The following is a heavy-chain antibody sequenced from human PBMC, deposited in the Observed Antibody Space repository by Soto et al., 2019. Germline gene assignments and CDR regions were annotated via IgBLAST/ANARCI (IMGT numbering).Heavy chain of an antibody. J-gene: IGHJ1*01. Sequence: QVQLVESGGGVVQSGRSLRLSCAASRFMFSTYVMHWVRQTPDTGLEWVAGISNDGTSTHYPDSVKGRFTISRDNSKNTLYLQMDSLSGEDSAVYYCAREDLSSGHAGTFYHWGQGTLVGVSS. CDR3: AREDLSSGHAGTFYH. V-gene: IGHV3-30-3*01. D-gene: IGHD3-22*01. CDR1: RFMFSTYV. CDR2: ISNDGTST.